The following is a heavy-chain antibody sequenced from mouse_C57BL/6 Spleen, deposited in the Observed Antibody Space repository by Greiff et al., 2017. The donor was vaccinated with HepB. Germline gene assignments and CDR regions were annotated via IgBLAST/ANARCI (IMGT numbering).Heavy chain of an antibody. CDR2: IDPSDSYT. CDR1: GYTFTSYW. J-gene: IGHJ2*01. CDR3: ARSNKGDY. V-gene: IGHV1-50*01. D-gene: IGHD1-3*01. Sequence: QVQLKQPGAELVKPGASVKLSCKASGYTFTSYWMQWVKQRPGQGLEWIGEIDPSDSYTNYNQKFKGKATLTVDTSSSTAYMQLSSLTSEDSAVYYCARSNKGDYWGQGTTLTVSS.